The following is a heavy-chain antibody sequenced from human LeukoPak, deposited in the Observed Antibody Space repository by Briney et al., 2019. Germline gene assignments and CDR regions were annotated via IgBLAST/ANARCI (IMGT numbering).Heavy chain of an antibody. V-gene: IGHV4-59*01. Sequence: SETLFLTCTVSGGSISSYYWSWIRQPPGKGLEWIGYIYYSGSTNYNPSLKSRVTISVDTSKNQFSLKLSSVTAADTAVYYCARVGGYSSFDYWGQGTLVTVSS. CDR2: IYYSGST. J-gene: IGHJ4*02. D-gene: IGHD5-12*01. CDR3: ARVGGYSSFDY. CDR1: GGSISSYY.